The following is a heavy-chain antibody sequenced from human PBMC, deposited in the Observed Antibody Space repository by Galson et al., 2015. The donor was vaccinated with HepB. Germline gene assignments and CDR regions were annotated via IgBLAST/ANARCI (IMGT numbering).Heavy chain of an antibody. Sequence: SLRLSCAASGFTFSTYSMNWVRQAPGKGLEWVSGISGSGDGADYADSVKGRFAVSRDNSKNTLYLQMNSLRAEDTAIYYCARVNSGYSYGQIDYWGQGTLVTVTS. CDR1: GFTFSTYS. CDR2: ISGSGDGA. J-gene: IGHJ4*02. V-gene: IGHV3-23*01. D-gene: IGHD5-18*01. CDR3: ARVNSGYSYGQIDY.